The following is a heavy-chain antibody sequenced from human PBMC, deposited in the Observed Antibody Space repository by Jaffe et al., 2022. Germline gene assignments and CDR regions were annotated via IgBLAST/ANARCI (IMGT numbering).Heavy chain of an antibody. Sequence: QVQLVQSGAEVEKPGASVKVSCKASGYTFTGYHMHWVRQAPGQGLEWMGRINTNSGGPNYAQKFQGRVTMTRDTSISTAYMELSRLTSDDTAVYYCAREGYYGSGHYWGQGTLVTVSS. J-gene: IGHJ4*02. CDR1: GYTFTGYH. V-gene: IGHV1-2*06. CDR2: INTNSGGP. CDR3: AREGYYGSGHY. D-gene: IGHD3-10*01.